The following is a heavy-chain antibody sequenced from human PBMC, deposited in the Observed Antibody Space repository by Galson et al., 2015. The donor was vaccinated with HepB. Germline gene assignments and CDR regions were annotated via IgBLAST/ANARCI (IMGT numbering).Heavy chain of an antibody. Sequence: SLRLSCAASGFTFSSYGMHWVRQAPGKGLEWVAVISYDGSNKYYADSVKGRFTISRDNSKNTLCMQMNSLRAEDTAVYYCANLYGSGSYPVDYWGQGTLVTVSS. V-gene: IGHV3-30*18. CDR3: ANLYGSGSYPVDY. CDR1: GFTFSSYG. D-gene: IGHD3-10*01. CDR2: ISYDGSNK. J-gene: IGHJ4*02.